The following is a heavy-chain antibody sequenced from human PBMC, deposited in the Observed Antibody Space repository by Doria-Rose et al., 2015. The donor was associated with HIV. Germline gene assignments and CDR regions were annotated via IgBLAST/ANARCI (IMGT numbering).Heavy chain of an antibody. J-gene: IGHJ4*02. CDR2: IFSDDER. CDR1: GVSLSSPGMG. Sequence: QITLKECGPVLVKPTETLTLTSTVSGVSLSSPGMGVSWIRQPPGEALEWLANIFSDDERSYKTSLKSRLTISRGTSKSQVVLTMTDMDPVDTATYYCARIKSSRWYHKYYFDFWGQGTLVIVSA. D-gene: IGHD6-13*01. CDR3: ARIKSSRWYHKYYFDF. V-gene: IGHV2-26*01.